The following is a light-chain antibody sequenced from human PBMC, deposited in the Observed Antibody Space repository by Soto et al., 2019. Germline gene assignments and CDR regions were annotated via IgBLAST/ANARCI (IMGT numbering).Light chain of an antibody. CDR2: GAS. CDR3: QQYGISSGGT. J-gene: IGKJ2*01. V-gene: IGKV3-20*01. Sequence: EIVLTQSPGTLSLSPGERATLSCRASQSVSSSYLAWYQQKPGQAPRLLIYGASSRATGIPDRFSGSGSGTDFTLTISRLEPEDFAVYYCQQYGISSGGTFGQGTKLEIK. CDR1: QSVSSSY.